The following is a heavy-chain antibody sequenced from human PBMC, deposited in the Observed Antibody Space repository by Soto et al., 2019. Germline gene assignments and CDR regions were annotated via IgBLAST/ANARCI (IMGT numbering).Heavy chain of an antibody. V-gene: IGHV4-39*01. CDR3: ARHSLSSSSYYYYGMDV. D-gene: IGHD6-13*01. CDR2: IYYSGST. J-gene: IGHJ6*02. CDR1: GGSISSSSYY. Sequence: QLQLQESGPGLVKPSETLSLTCTVSGGSISSSSYYWGWIRQPPGKGLEWIGSIYYSGSTYYNPSLQSRVTISVDTSKNQFSLKLSSVTAADTAVYYCARHSLSSSSYYYYGMDVWGQGTTVTVSS.